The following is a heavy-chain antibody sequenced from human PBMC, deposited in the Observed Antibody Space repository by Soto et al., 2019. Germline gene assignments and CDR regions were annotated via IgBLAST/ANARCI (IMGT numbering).Heavy chain of an antibody. CDR1: GGSINTYY. CDR3: ARESDFWDDAYMRTFDI. V-gene: IGHV4-59*01. D-gene: IGHD3-3*01. CDR2: IHHSGST. J-gene: IGHJ3*02. Sequence: PSETLSLTCAVSGGSINTYYWSWVRQPPGKGLEWIGNIHHSGSTNYNPSLKSRVTISLDTSKNQFSLNLTSVTAADTAVYYCARESDFWDDAYMRTFDIWGQGTKVTVSS.